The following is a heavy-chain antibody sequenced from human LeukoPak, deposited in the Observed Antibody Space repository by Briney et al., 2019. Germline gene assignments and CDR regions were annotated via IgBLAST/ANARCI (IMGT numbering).Heavy chain of an antibody. CDR3: ARGLSGYDIDH. CDR2: IYYSGST. Sequence: SETLSLTCTVSGGSVSSYYWSWLRQPPGKGLEWIGYIYYSGSTNYNPSLKSRVTISVDTSKNQFSLKLSSVTAADTAVYYCARGLSGYDIDHWGQGTLVTVSS. CDR1: GGSVSSYY. J-gene: IGHJ4*02. V-gene: IGHV4-59*02. D-gene: IGHD5-12*01.